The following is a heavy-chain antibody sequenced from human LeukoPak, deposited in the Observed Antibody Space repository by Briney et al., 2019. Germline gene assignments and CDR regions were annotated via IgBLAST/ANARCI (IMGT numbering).Heavy chain of an antibody. J-gene: IGHJ4*02. Sequence: APVKVSCKASGYTFTSYGISWVRQAPGQGLEWMGWISAYNGNTNYAQKLQGRVTMTTDTSTSTAYMELRSLRSDDTAVYYCAREPGYSYGYGGYEFDYWGQGTLVTVSS. CDR1: GYTFTSYG. CDR3: AREPGYSYGYGGYEFDY. V-gene: IGHV1-18*01. CDR2: ISAYNGNT. D-gene: IGHD5-18*01.